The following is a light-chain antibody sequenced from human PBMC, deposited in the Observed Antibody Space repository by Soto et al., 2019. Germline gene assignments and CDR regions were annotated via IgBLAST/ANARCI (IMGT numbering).Light chain of an antibody. CDR1: SSDVGRYNY. CDR2: EVT. CDR3: SSYAGSNNLV. J-gene: IGLJ3*02. V-gene: IGLV2-8*01. Sequence: QSALTQPPSASGSPGQSVTISCTGTSSDVGRYNYVSWYQQTPGKAPKLLIYEVTKRPSGVPDRFSGSKSGNTASLTVSGLQAEDEGDYYCSSYAGSNNLVFGGGTQLTVL.